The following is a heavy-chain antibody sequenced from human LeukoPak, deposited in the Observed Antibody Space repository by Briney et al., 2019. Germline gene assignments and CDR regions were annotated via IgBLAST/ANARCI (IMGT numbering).Heavy chain of an antibody. J-gene: IGHJ4*02. Sequence: ASVKVSCKASGYTFTSYGISWVRQAPGQGLEWMGWISAYNDNTNYAQKLKGRVTMTTDTSTSTAYMELRSLRSDDTAVYYCARDMDSSSWFDYWGQGTLVTVSS. CDR1: GYTFTSYG. D-gene: IGHD6-13*01. CDR2: ISAYNDNT. CDR3: ARDMDSSSWFDY. V-gene: IGHV1-18*01.